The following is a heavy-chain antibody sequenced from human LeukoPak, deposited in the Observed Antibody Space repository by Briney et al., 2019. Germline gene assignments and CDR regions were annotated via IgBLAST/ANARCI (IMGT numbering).Heavy chain of an antibody. Sequence: SSETLSLTCAVSGGSISSGGYSWSWIRQPPGKGLEWIGYISHSGSTNYSPSLKSRVTISLDTSKNQFSLKLSSVTAADTAVYYCAGHHPRNTVDFWGQGTLVTVSS. CDR3: AGHHPRNTVDF. CDR2: ISHSGST. D-gene: IGHD2/OR15-2a*01. J-gene: IGHJ4*02. V-gene: IGHV4-61*08. CDR1: GGSISSGGYS.